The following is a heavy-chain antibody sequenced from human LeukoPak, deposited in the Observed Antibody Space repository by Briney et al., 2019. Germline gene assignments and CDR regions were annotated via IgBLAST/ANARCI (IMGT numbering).Heavy chain of an antibody. V-gene: IGHV1-69*05. CDR1: GGTFSSYA. Sequence: ASVKVSCKASGGTFSSYAISWVRQAPGQGLEWMGGIIPIFGTANYAQKFQGRVTMTTDTSTGTAYMELRSLRSDDTAVYYCARDLSGAARPPGYWGQGTLVTVSS. CDR3: ARDLSGAARPPGY. CDR2: IIPIFGTA. D-gene: IGHD6-6*01. J-gene: IGHJ4*02.